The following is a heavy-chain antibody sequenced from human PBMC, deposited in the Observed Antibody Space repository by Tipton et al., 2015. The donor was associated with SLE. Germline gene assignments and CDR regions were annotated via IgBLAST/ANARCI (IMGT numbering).Heavy chain of an antibody. CDR2: IHNSGRT. J-gene: IGHJ4*02. D-gene: IGHD3-22*01. CDR3: ATYFYDATGYQSVDD. V-gene: IGHV4-59*01. CDR1: GGSISNYY. Sequence: TLSLTCTVSGGSISNYYWSWIRQPPGKGLEWIGYIHNSGRTNYHPSLKSRVTMSVDTPKNQFSLKLTSVTAGDTAVYYCATYFYDATGYQSVDDWSQGALVTVSS.